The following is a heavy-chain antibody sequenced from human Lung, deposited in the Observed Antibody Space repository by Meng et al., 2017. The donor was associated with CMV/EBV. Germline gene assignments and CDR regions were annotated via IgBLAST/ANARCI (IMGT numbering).Heavy chain of an antibody. V-gene: IGHV4-39*01. CDR1: GGSISSSSYY. D-gene: IGHD2-2*01. CDR3: AGLCIVVVPAAICPMDV. J-gene: IGHJ6*02. CDR2: IYYSGST. Sequence: SETXSLXXTVSGGSISSSSYYWGWIRQPPGKGLEWIGSIYYSGSTYYNPSLKSRVTISVDTSKNQFSLKLSSVTAADTAVYYCAGLCIVVVPAAICPMDVWGQGXTVTVSS.